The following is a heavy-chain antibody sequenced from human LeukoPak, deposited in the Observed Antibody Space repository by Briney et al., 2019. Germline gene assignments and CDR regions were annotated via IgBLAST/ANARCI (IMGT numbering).Heavy chain of an antibody. CDR3: ARAPGIAAAGTRPFFDY. V-gene: IGHV4-61*02. D-gene: IGHD6-13*01. Sequence: PSETLSLTYTVSGGSISSGSYYWSWIRQPAGKGLEWIGRIYTSGSTNYNPSLKSRVTISVDTSKNQFSLKLSSVTAADTAVYYCARAPGIAAAGTRPFFDYWGQGTLVTVSS. J-gene: IGHJ4*02. CDR1: GGSISSGSYY. CDR2: IYTSGST.